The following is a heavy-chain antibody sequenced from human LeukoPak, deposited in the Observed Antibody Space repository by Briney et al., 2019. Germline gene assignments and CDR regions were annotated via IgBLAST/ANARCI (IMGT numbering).Heavy chain of an antibody. CDR1: GGSISSSSYY. Sequence: SETLPLTCTVSGGSISSSSYYWVWIRQPPGRGLEWIGHIYYSGSTYYNPSLKSRVTISVDTSKNQFSLKLSSVTAADTAVYYCARHVVYRYDYWGQGILVTVSS. D-gene: IGHD1-14*01. V-gene: IGHV4-39*01. J-gene: IGHJ4*02. CDR2: IYYSGST. CDR3: ARHVVYRYDY.